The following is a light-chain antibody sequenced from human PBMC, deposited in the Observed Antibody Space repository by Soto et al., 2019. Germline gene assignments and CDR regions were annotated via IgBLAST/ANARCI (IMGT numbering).Light chain of an antibody. J-gene: IGKJ2*01. CDR3: QQYRSSPYT. Sequence: EIVLTQSPGTLSLSPGERATLSCRASQSVSDSYLAWYQQKPGQAPRLLISGASSRATGIPDRFSGSGAGTDFTLPISRLEPEDFAVYYCQQYRSSPYTFGQGPKLEIK. CDR2: GAS. CDR1: QSVSDSY. V-gene: IGKV3-20*01.